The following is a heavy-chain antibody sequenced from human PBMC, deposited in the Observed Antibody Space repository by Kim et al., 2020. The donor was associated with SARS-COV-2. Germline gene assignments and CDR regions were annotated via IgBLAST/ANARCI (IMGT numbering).Heavy chain of an antibody. J-gene: IGHJ6*02. CDR2: ISYDGSNK. Sequence: GGSLRLSCAASGFTFSSYAMHWVRQAPGKGLEWVAVISYDGSNKYYADSVRGRFSISRDKSKNTLFVQMNSLRGEDTAVYYCARDLSPGYSSGWTYYYYGMDICGPGTTVTVSS. CDR1: GFTFSSYA. D-gene: IGHD6-19*01. CDR3: ARDLSPGYSSGWTYYYYGMDI. V-gene: IGHV3-30*04.